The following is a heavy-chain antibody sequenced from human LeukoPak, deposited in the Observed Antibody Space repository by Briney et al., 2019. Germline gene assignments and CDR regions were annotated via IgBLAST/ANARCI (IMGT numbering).Heavy chain of an antibody. D-gene: IGHD6-13*01. V-gene: IGHV4-34*01. J-gene: IGHJ6*03. Sequence: KPSETLSLTCAVYGGSFSAYYWSWIRQPLGKGLEWIGEINHSGSTNYNPSLKSRVTISVDTSKNQFSLKLSSVTAADTAVYYCARVWAAGDTKDYYYMDVWGKGTTVTVSS. CDR3: ARVWAAGDTKDYYYMDV. CDR2: INHSGST. CDR1: GGSFSAYY.